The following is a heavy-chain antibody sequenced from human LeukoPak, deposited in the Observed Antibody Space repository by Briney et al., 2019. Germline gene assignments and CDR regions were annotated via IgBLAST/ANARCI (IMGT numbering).Heavy chain of an antibody. Sequence: GGSLRLSCAASGFTFSSYAMSWVRQAPGKRLEWVSAISGSGGSTYYADSVKGRFTISRDNSKNTLYLQMNSLRAEDTAVYYCAKDRRGYSYGYPFDYWGQGTLVTVSS. V-gene: IGHV3-23*01. J-gene: IGHJ4*02. D-gene: IGHD5-18*01. CDR2: ISGSGGST. CDR3: AKDRRGYSYGYPFDY. CDR1: GFTFSSYA.